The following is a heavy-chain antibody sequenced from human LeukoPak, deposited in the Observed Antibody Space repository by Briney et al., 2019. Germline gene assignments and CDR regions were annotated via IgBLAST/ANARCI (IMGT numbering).Heavy chain of an antibody. CDR2: IYYSGST. CDR1: GGSISSGGYY. D-gene: IGHD2-2*02. J-gene: IGHJ5*02. V-gene: IGHV4-31*03. CDR3: ARDHRVVPAAIDWFDP. Sequence: SETLSLTCTVSGGSISSGGYYWSWIRQHPGKGLEWIGYIYYSGSTYYNPSLKSRVTISVDTSKNQFSLKLSSVTAADTAVYYCARDHRVVPAAIDWFDPWGQGTLVTVSS.